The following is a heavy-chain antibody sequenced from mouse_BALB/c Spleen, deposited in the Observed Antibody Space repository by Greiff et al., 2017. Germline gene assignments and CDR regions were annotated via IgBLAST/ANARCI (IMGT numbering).Heavy chain of an antibody. CDR1: GFNIKDTY. CDR2: IDPANGNT. D-gene: IGHD1-1*01. CDR3: AIYYYGSSYWFAY. Sequence: VQLQQSGAELVKPGASVKLSCTASGFNIKDTYMHWVKQRPEQGLEWIGRIDPANGNTKYDPKFQGKATITADTSSNTAYLQLSSLTSEDTAVYYCAIYYYGSSYWFAYWGQGTLVTVSA. J-gene: IGHJ3*01. V-gene: IGHV14-3*02.